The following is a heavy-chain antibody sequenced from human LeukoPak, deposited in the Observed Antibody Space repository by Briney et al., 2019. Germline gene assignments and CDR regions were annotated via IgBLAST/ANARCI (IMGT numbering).Heavy chain of an antibody. D-gene: IGHD3-16*01. CDR2: IKQDGTST. CDR3: AREIWWGNKNTWSGYSDS. CDR1: GLTFSSYA. J-gene: IGHJ4*02. V-gene: IGHV3-7*01. Sequence: PGGSLRLSCAASGLTFSSYAMSWVRQAPGKGLEWVANIKQDGTSTYYVDSVKGRFTISRDNAKNSLFLQMNSLRAEDAAVYYCAREIWWGNKNTWSGYSDSWGQGTLVTVSS.